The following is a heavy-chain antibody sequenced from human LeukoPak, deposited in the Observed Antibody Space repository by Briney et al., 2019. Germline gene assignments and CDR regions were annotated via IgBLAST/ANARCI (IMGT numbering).Heavy chain of an antibody. D-gene: IGHD1-26*01. CDR3: ARDSVAYSGELLGGFEGY. CDR2: ISAYNGNT. V-gene: IGHV1-18*01. Sequence: ASVKVSCKASGYTFTSYGISWVRQAPGQGLEWMGWISAYNGNTNYAQKLQGRVTMTTDTSTSTAYMELRSLRSDDTAVYYCARDSVAYSGELLGGFEGYWGQGTLVTVSS. J-gene: IGHJ4*02. CDR1: GYTFTSYG.